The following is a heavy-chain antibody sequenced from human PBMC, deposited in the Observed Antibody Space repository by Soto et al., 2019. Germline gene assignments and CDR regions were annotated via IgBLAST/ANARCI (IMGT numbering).Heavy chain of an antibody. D-gene: IGHD6-19*01. CDR3: ARAADGYRSGWYDGGFDD. V-gene: IGHV1-18*04. Sequence: QVQLVQSGAEVKKPGASLKVSCKASGYTFTSYGISWVRQAPGQGLEWMGWIRAYNGYTNYAQKFQGRVTATTDAYTSPAWLELRSLISDDTAGYYCARAADGYRSGWYDGGFDDWGQGTLVTVSS. J-gene: IGHJ4*02. CDR1: GYTFTSYG. CDR2: IRAYNGYT.